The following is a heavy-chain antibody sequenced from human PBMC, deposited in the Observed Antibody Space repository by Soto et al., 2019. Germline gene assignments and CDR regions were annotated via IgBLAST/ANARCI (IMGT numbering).Heavy chain of an antibody. D-gene: IGHD6-13*01. CDR3: AKPSGLATAGSAFDY. CDR1: GFTFINYA. V-gene: IGHV3-23*01. CDR2: ISGNGRTT. Sequence: HPGGPLRLSCAASGFTFINYAMSWVRQAPGRGLEWVSKISGNGRTTYYADSVKGRFTISRDNSKNILYLQMNSLRADDTAVYYCAKPSGLATAGSAFDYWGQGALVTVSS. J-gene: IGHJ4*02.